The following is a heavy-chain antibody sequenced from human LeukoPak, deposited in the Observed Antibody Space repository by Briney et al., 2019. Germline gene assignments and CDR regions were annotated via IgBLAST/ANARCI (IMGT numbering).Heavy chain of an antibody. CDR3: ARGQLGRFKRGGLGY. V-gene: IGHV1-18*01. Sequence: GASVKVSCKASGYTFTSYGISWVRQAPGQGLEWMGWISAYNGNTNYAQKLQGRVTMTTDTSTSTAYMELSSLRSEDTAVYYCARGQLGRFKRGGLGYWGQGTLVTVSS. D-gene: IGHD5-24*01. J-gene: IGHJ4*02. CDR1: GYTFTSYG. CDR2: ISAYNGNT.